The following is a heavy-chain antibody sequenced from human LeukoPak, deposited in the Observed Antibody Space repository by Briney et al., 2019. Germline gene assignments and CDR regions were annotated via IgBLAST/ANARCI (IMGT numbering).Heavy chain of an antibody. V-gene: IGHV1-2*02. Sequence: ASVKVSCKASGYTFTDYSIHWVRQAPGQGLEWMGWINPNSGGTNYAQQFQGRLTMTRDTSISTAYMELSRLRSDDTAVYYCARVKTMIIVVSLFDYWGQGTLVTVSS. CDR1: GYTFTDYS. D-gene: IGHD3-22*01. CDR3: ARVKTMIIVVSLFDY. J-gene: IGHJ4*02. CDR2: INPNSGGT.